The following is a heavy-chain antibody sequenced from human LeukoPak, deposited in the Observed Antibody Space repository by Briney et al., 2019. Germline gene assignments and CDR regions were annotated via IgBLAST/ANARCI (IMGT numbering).Heavy chain of an antibody. CDR2: TYYRSTWYG. J-gene: IGHJ4*02. Sequence: SQTLSLTCAIFGDIVSSNSAAWNWIRQSPSRGLEWLGRTYYRSTWYGDYAVSVTSRITINPDTSKNQFSLQLNSVTPEDTAMYYCARGNRLIFDFWGQGTLVTVSS. CDR1: GDIVSSNSAA. V-gene: IGHV6-1*01. CDR3: ARGNRLIFDF. D-gene: IGHD1-14*01.